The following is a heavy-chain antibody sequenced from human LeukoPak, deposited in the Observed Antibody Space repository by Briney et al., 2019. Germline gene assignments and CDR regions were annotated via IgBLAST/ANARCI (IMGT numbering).Heavy chain of an antibody. CDR2: MNPNSGNT. V-gene: IGHV1-8*01. D-gene: IGHD1-26*01. Sequence: ASVKVSCKASGYTFTNYDINWVRQATGQGLEWMGWMNPNSGNTGYAQKFQGRVTMTRNTSISTAYMELSSLRSEDAALYYCARDIAGATKGGWFDTWGQGTPVTVSS. CDR1: GYTFTNYD. J-gene: IGHJ5*02. CDR3: ARDIAGATKGGWFDT.